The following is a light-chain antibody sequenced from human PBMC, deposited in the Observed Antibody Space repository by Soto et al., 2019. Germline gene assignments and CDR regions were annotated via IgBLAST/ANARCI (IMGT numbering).Light chain of an antibody. CDR2: GAS. J-gene: IGKJ1*01. CDR1: QSVTSNY. Sequence: EIVLTQSPGTLSLSPGERATLSCRASQSVTSNYLAWYQQKPGQAPRLLIFGASIRDTGIPDRFSGSGSGTDFTLTISRLESADFAVYYWQQYGSSPGTFGQGTKVEIK. V-gene: IGKV3-20*01. CDR3: QQYGSSPGT.